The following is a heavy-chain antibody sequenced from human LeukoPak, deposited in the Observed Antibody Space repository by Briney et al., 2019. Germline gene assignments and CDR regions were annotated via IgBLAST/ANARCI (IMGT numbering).Heavy chain of an antibody. CDR2: IIPNLGIA. Sequence: APVKVSCKASGGTFSSYAISWVRQAPGQGLEWMGRIIPNLGIANYAQNIQGRVTIAADKSTSTAYMELSSLSSEDTAVYYCARVAMDYGDYPAHPIGGPTDYWGQGTLVTVPS. J-gene: IGHJ4*02. V-gene: IGHV1-69*04. CDR3: ARVAMDYGDYPAHPIGGPTDY. CDR1: GGTFSSYA. D-gene: IGHD4-17*01.